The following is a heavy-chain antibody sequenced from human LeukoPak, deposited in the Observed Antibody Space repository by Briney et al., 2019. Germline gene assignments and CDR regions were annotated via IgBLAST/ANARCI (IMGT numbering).Heavy chain of an antibody. CDR1: GYTFSNYY. J-gene: IGHJ4*02. V-gene: IGHV1-46*01. Sequence: ASVKVSCKASGYTFSNYYMHWVRQAPGQGLEWMGISNPSGGSTSYAQKFQGRVTMTRDMSTSTVYMELSSLRSEDTAVYYCARDFAAAGIFDYWGQGTLVTVSS. CDR2: SNPSGGST. CDR3: ARDFAAAGIFDY. D-gene: IGHD6-13*01.